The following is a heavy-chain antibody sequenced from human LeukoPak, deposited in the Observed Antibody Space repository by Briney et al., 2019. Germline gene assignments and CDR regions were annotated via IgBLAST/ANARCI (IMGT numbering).Heavy chain of an antibody. Sequence: PGGSLRLSCAASGFIFSSHGMNWVRQAPGKGLEWVSSISSSSSYIYYADSVKGRFTISRDNAKNSLYLQMNSLRAEDTAVYYCARASSIAAQDYWGQGTLVTVSS. CDR3: ARASSIAAQDY. V-gene: IGHV3-21*01. CDR2: ISSSSSYI. D-gene: IGHD6-6*01. CDR1: GFIFSSHG. J-gene: IGHJ4*02.